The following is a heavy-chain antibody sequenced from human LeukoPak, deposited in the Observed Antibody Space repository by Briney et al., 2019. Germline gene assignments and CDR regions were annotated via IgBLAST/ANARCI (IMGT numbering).Heavy chain of an antibody. Sequence: ASVKVSCKASGYTFTGYYINWVRQPPGQGLEWLGWINPDRGGTNYAQKFQGRVTMTRDTSISTAYMELSRLRSDDTAVYYCARAGSSGYYLQYLQHWGQGTLVTVSS. CDR2: INPDRGGT. J-gene: IGHJ1*01. V-gene: IGHV1-2*02. D-gene: IGHD3-22*01. CDR1: GYTFTGYY. CDR3: ARAGSSGYYLQYLQH.